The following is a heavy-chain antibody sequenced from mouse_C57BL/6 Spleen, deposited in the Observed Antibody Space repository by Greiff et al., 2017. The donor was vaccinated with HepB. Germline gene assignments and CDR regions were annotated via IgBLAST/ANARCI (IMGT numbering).Heavy chain of an antibody. Sequence: EVNVVESGGGLVKPGGSLKLSCAASGFTFSSYAMSWVRQTPEKRLEWVATISDGGSYTYYPDNVKGRFTISRDNAKNNLYLQMSHLKSEDTAMYYCAREAELGRDYFDYWGQGTTLTVSS. CDR3: AREAELGRDYFDY. CDR2: ISDGGSYT. D-gene: IGHD4-1*01. CDR1: GFTFSSYA. V-gene: IGHV5-4*01. J-gene: IGHJ2*01.